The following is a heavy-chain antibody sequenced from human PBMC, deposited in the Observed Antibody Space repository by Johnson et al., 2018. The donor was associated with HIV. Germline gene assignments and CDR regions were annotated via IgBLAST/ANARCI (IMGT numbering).Heavy chain of an antibody. J-gene: IGHJ3*02. CDR1: GFTFSDYY. D-gene: IGHD3-3*01. CDR3: ARGPILEWLSGDGFDM. V-gene: IGHV3-11*01. CDR2: ISSSGSTI. Sequence: QVQLVESGGGLVKPGGSLRLSCAASGFTFSDYYMSWIRQAPGKGLEWVSYISSSGSTIYYADSVKGRFTISRDNSKNTLYLQMNSLRVADTAMYYCARGPILEWLSGDGFDMWGQGTKVTV.